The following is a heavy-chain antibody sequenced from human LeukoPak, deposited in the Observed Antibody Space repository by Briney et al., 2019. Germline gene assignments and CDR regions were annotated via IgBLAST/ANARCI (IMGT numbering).Heavy chain of an antibody. J-gene: IGHJ5*02. CDR2: IIPIFGTA. V-gene: IGHV1-69*01. CDR1: GGTFSSYA. D-gene: IGHD6-19*01. Sequence: SVKVSCKASGGTFSSYAISWVRQAPGQGPEWMGGIIPIFGTANYAQKFQGRVTITADESTSTAYMELSSLRSEDTAVYYCARRKIAVAGTGTNWFDPWGQGTLVTVSS. CDR3: ARRKIAVAGTGTNWFDP.